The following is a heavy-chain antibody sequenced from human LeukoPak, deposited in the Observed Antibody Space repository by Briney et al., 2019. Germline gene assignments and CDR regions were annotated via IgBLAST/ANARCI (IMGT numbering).Heavy chain of an antibody. CDR3: AKDGAMVGPMDV. J-gene: IGHJ6*02. CDR1: GFTFSSYG. V-gene: IGHV3-30*18. Sequence: PGRSLRLSCAASGFTFSSYGMHWVRQAPGKGLEWVALISYDGSNKYYADSVKGRFTISRDNSKNTLYLQVNSLRAEDTAVYYCAKDGAMVGPMDVWGQGTTVTVSS. D-gene: IGHD3-10*02. CDR2: ISYDGSNK.